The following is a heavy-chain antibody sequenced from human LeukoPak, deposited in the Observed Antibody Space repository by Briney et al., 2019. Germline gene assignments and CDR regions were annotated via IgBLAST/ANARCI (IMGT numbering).Heavy chain of an antibody. CDR2: FDPEDGET. V-gene: IGHV1-24*01. D-gene: IGHD5-12*01. Sequence: ASVKVSCKVSGHSLSQFPRNWGGQAPGEGLGWWGPFDPEDGETIYAQKFQGRVTLSEDTSTETAYMELSSLRSEDTAVYYCARGWKRLRSYGMDVWGQGTTVTVSS. CDR1: GHSLSQFP. CDR3: ARGWKRLRSYGMDV. J-gene: IGHJ6*02.